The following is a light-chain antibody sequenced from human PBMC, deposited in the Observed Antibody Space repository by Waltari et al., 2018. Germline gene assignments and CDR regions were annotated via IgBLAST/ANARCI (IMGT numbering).Light chain of an antibody. CDR1: QSISSY. J-gene: IGKJ5*01. CDR2: AAS. Sequence: DIQMTQSPSSLSAFVGDRVTITCRASQSISSYLNWYQQKPGKAPKLLIYAASSLQSGVPSRFSGSGSGTDFTLTISRLQPEDFATYYCQQSYSTPRITFGQGTRLEIK. V-gene: IGKV1-39*01. CDR3: QQSYSTPRIT.